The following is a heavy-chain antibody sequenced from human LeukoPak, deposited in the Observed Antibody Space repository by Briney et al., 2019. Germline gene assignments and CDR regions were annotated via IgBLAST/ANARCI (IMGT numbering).Heavy chain of an antibody. CDR3: ARDTTGYYGSETYSSYFDY. CDR2: IYYSGST. Sequence: PSETLSLTCTVSGGSISSGGYYWSWIRQHPGKGLEWIGYIYYSGSTYYNPSLKSRVTISVDTSKNQFSLKLTSVTAADTAVYYCARDTTGYYGSETYSSYFDYWGQGTLVTVAS. CDR1: GGSISSGGYY. V-gene: IGHV4-31*03. D-gene: IGHD3-10*01. J-gene: IGHJ4*02.